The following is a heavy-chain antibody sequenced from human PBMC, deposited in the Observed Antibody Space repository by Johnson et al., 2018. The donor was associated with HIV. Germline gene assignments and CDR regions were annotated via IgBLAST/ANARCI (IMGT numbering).Heavy chain of an antibody. Sequence: VQLVESGGGLVQPGGSLRLSCEASGFTFSRYWMSWVRQAPGKGLEWVANIKEDGSEKYYVDSVKGRFTISRDNAKNSLYLQMNSLRAEDTAVYYCATDIPVTIFGVVDDVFDIWGQGTMVTVSS. CDR1: GFTFSRYW. D-gene: IGHD3-3*01. CDR3: ATDIPVTIFGVVDDVFDI. CDR2: IKEDGSEK. V-gene: IGHV3-7*01. J-gene: IGHJ3*02.